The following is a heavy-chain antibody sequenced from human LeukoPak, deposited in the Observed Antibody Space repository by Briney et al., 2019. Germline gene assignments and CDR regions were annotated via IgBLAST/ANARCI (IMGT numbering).Heavy chain of an antibody. CDR2: TYYRSKWFN. CDR1: GDSVSNNRVG. D-gene: IGHD5-24*01. Sequence: SQTLSLTCAISGDSVSNNRVGWNWIRQSPSRGLEWLGRTYYRSKWFNDYAVSVKSRIVVNPDASRNQFSLQLNSATPEDTAVYYCARSLSDGAFDIWGQGTMVTVSS. J-gene: IGHJ3*02. V-gene: IGHV6-1*01. CDR3: ARSLSDGAFDI.